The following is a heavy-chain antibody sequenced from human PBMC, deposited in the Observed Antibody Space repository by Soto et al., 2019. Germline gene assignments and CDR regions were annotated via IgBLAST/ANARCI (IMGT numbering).Heavy chain of an antibody. CDR1: GGTFGNYA. D-gene: IGHD3-16*02. V-gene: IGHV1-69*12. CDR3: VRGSVRPRPAGDY. Sequence: QVQLVQSGAEMAKPGSSVKVSCKVSGGTFGNYAINWVRQAPGLGLEWMGEIIPVFGSPRNAQNFQDRVTITADESTTTAYMELSSVRSEDTAVYYCVRGSVRPRPAGDYWGQGTLVIVSS. J-gene: IGHJ4*02. CDR2: IIPVFGSP.